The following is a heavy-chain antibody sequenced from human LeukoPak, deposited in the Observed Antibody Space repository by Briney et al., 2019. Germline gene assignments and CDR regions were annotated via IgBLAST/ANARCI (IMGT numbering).Heavy chain of an antibody. CDR2: INHSGST. CDR1: GGSFSGYY. CDR3: ARGPYGSISYYYYYMDV. Sequence: KTSETLSLTCAVYGGSFSGYYWSWIRQPPGKGLEWIGEINHSGSTNYNPSLKSRVTISVDTSKNQFSLKLSSVTAADTAVYYCARGPYGSISYYYYYMDVWGKGTTVTVSS. D-gene: IGHD3-10*01. V-gene: IGHV4-34*01. J-gene: IGHJ6*03.